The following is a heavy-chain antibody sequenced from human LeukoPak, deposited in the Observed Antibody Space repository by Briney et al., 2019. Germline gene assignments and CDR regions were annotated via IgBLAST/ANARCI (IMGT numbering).Heavy chain of an antibody. D-gene: IGHD4-11*01. Sequence: GGSLRLSCAAPGFTFSSYSMNWVRQAPGKGLEWVSSISSSSSYIYYADSVKGRFTISRDNAKNSLYLQMNSLRAEDTAVYYCATLLVTYYFDYWGQGTLVTVSS. CDR2: ISSSSSYI. V-gene: IGHV3-21*01. CDR3: ATLLVTYYFDY. J-gene: IGHJ4*02. CDR1: GFTFSSYS.